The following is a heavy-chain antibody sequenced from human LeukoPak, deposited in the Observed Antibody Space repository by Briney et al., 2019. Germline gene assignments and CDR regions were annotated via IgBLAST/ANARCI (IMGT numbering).Heavy chain of an antibody. V-gene: IGHV1-69*13. CDR1: GGTFSSYA. Sequence: SVKVSCKASGGTFSSYAISWVRQAPGQGLEWMGGIIPIFGTANYAQKFQGRVTITADESTSTAYMELSSLRSEDTAVYYCARSQPYCSSTSCYPNDIDYWGQGTQVTVSS. CDR2: IIPIFGTA. CDR3: ARSQPYCSSTSCYPNDIDY. D-gene: IGHD2-2*01. J-gene: IGHJ4*02.